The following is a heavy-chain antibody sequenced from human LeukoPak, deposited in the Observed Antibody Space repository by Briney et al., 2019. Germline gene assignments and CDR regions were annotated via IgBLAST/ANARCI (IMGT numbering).Heavy chain of an antibody. J-gene: IGHJ3*02. D-gene: IGHD2-2*01. Sequence: PGGSLRLSCAASGVTFNTYEMNWVRQAPGKGLEWVSYISASGTSINYADSVKGRFTISRDNVKNSLFLQMNSLRADDTAVYYCAREVPATGPGFDIWGQGTMVTVSS. CDR2: ISASGTSI. CDR3: AREVPATGPGFDI. CDR1: GVTFNTYE. V-gene: IGHV3-48*03.